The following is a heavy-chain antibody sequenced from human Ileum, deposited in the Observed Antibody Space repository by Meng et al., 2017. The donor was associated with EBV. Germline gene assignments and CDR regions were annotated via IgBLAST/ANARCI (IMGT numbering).Heavy chain of an antibody. CDR3: AKNGEKYFEY. J-gene: IGHJ4*02. CDR2: MSDSGIT. Sequence: QWQLRAPGPGLVNPSGLLSLTCAVSGGSISVINWWSWVRQSPEKGLEWIGEMSDSGITHYNPSLKSRVTISADKSNNQFSLKLTSVTSADTAVYFCAKNGEKYFEYWGQGALVTVSS. CDR1: GGSISVINW. V-gene: IGHV4-4*02.